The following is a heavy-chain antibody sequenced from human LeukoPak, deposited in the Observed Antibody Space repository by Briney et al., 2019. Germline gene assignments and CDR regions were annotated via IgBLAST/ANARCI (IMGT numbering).Heavy chain of an antibody. Sequence: SVKVSCKASGGTFSSYAISWVRQAPGQGLEWMGRIIPILGIANYAQKFQGRVTITADKSASTAYMELSSLRSVDTAVYYCARDEVIAAAGNYFDYWGQGTLVTVSS. CDR1: GGTFSSYA. D-gene: IGHD6-13*01. CDR2: IIPILGIA. CDR3: ARDEVIAAAGNYFDY. V-gene: IGHV1-69*04. J-gene: IGHJ4*02.